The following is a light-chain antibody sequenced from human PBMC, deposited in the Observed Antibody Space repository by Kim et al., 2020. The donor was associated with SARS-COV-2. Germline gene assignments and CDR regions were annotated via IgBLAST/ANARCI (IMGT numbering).Light chain of an antibody. CDR2: GAS. J-gene: IGKJ4*01. CDR1: HSVNSY. Sequence: SVSPGERAPLSCRASHSVNSYLAWYQQKPGQAPRLLIYGASIRATGIPATFSGSGSGTEFTLTISSLQSEDFAVYYCQQYDIWLTFGGGTKVDIK. V-gene: IGKV3-15*01. CDR3: QQYDIWLT.